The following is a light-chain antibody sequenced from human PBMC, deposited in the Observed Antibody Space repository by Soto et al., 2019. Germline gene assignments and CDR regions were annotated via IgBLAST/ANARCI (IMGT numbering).Light chain of an antibody. CDR1: QSISNW. J-gene: IGKJ1*01. Sequence: DIQMTQSPSTLSASVGDRVTITCRASQSISNWLAWYQQKPGKAPKLLIYKASSLESVVPSRFSGSGSGTEFTLTISSLQPDDFATYYCQQYNSYSATFGQGTKVDI. V-gene: IGKV1-5*03. CDR3: QQYNSYSAT. CDR2: KAS.